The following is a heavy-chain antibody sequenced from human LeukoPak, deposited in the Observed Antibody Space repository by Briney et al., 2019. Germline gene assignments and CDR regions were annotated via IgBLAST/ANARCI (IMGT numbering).Heavy chain of an antibody. CDR2: ISISSSSI. Sequence: AGGSLRLSCAASGFTFSTYSMNWVRQAPGKGLEWVSSISISSSSIYYADSMKGRFTISRDNAKNSLYLQMNSLRAEDTAVYYCARVQRGYCSSTSCYYFDFWGEGTLVTVSS. CDR3: ARVQRGYCSSTSCYYFDF. D-gene: IGHD2-2*01. J-gene: IGHJ4*02. V-gene: IGHV3-21*01. CDR1: GFTFSTYS.